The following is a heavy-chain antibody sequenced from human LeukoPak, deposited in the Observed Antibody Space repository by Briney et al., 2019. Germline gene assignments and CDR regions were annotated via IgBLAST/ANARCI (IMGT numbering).Heavy chain of an antibody. Sequence: SETLSLTCTVSGGSISSNNYYWGWIRQPPGKGLEWIGSIYYSGSTYYNPSLKSRVTISVDTSKNQFSLKLSSVTAADTAVYYCARGPTPYGSGSYYNGGGFDPWGQGTLVTVSS. CDR1: GGSISSNNYY. V-gene: IGHV4-39*07. J-gene: IGHJ5*02. D-gene: IGHD3-10*01. CDR3: ARGPTPYGSGSYYNGGGFDP. CDR2: IYYSGST.